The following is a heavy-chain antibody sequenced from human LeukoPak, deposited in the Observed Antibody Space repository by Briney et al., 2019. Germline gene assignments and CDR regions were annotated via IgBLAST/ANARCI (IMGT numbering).Heavy chain of an antibody. CDR3: ARHLGTWNEDY. J-gene: IGHJ4*02. D-gene: IGHD1-1*01. CDR1: GGSISSYY. CDR2: IFYSGST. V-gene: IGHV4-59*05. Sequence: SETLSLTCTVSGGSISSYYWSWIRQPPGKGLEWIGSIFYSGSTYYNPSLKSRVTISVDTSKNQFSLKMSSVTAVDTAVYYCARHLGTWNEDYWGQGTLVTVSS.